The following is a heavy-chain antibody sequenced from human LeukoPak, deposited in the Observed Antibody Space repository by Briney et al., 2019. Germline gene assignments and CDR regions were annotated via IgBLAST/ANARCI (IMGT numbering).Heavy chain of an antibody. J-gene: IGHJ3*02. CDR1: GYTFTSYA. D-gene: IGHD2-15*01. CDR2: INAGNGNT. Sequence: GASVKVSCKASGYTFTSYAMHWVRQAPGQRLEWMGWINAGNGNTKYSQKFQGRVTITRDTSASTAYMELSSLRSEDTAVYYCARVYYCSGGSCHLGAFDIWGQGTMVTVSS. CDR3: ARVYYCSGGSCHLGAFDI. V-gene: IGHV1-3*01.